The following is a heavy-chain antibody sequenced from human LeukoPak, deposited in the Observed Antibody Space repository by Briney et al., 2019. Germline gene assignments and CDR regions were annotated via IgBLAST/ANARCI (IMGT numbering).Heavy chain of an antibody. J-gene: IGHJ4*02. CDR3: ARVAGYYDSSGYSDHFDY. D-gene: IGHD3-22*01. CDR1: GGSFSGYY. Sequence: SETLSLTCAVYGGSFSGYYWSWIRQPPGKGLEWIGEINHSGSTNYNPSLKSRVTISVDKSKNQFSLKLSSVTAADTAVYYCARVAGYYDSSGYSDHFDYWGQGTLVTVSS. V-gene: IGHV4-34*01. CDR2: INHSGST.